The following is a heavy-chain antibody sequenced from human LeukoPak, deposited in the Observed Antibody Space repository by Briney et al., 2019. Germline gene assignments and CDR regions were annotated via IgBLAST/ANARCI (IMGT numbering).Heavy chain of an antibody. CDR3: ARASSGWAVDLYYFDH. CDR2: ISSTSSYI. CDR1: GFTFSSYS. J-gene: IGHJ4*02. D-gene: IGHD6-19*01. V-gene: IGHV3-21*01. Sequence: GGSLRLSCAASGFTFSSYSMNWVRQAPGKGLEWVSSISSTSSYIYYPDSVQGRITISRDNSRNSLYLQMNSLRAEDTAVYYCARASSGWAVDLYYFDHWGQGTLVTVSS.